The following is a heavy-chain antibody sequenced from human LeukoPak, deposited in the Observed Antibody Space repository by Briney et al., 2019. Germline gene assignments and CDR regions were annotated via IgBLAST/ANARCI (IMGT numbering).Heavy chain of an antibody. Sequence: ASAKVSCKASGYTFTSYDINWVRQATGQGLEWMGWMNPNSGNTGYAQKFQGRVTMTRNTSISTAYMELSSLRSEDTAVYYCARSLASYYYDSSGYYWFDYWGQGTLVTVSS. CDR3: ARSLASYYYDSSGYYWFDY. CDR2: MNPNSGNT. D-gene: IGHD3-22*01. V-gene: IGHV1-8*01. CDR1: GYTFTSYD. J-gene: IGHJ4*02.